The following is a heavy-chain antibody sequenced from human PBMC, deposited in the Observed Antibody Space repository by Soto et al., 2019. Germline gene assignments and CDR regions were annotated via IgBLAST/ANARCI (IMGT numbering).Heavy chain of an antibody. V-gene: IGHV1-69*08. D-gene: IGHD4-17*01. CDR2: IIPILGIA. Sequence: QVQLVQSGAKVKKPGSSVKVSCKASGGTFSSYTISWVRQAPGQGLEWMGRIIPILGIANYAQKFQGRVTITADKSTSTAYMELSSLRSEDTAVYYCARDDYGDYGRRGDYWGQGTLVTVSS. CDR1: GGTFSSYT. CDR3: ARDDYGDYGRRGDY. J-gene: IGHJ4*02.